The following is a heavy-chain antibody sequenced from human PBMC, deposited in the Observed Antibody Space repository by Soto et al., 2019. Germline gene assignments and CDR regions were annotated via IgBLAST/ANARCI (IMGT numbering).Heavy chain of an antibody. CDR2: ISWNSGSI. V-gene: IGHV3-9*01. Sequence: PGGSLRLSCAASGFTFDDYAMHWVRQAPGKGLEWVSGISWNSGSIGYADSVKGRFTISRDNAKNSLYLQMNSLRAEDTALYYCARDPDKGYCSGGSCPYYYYGMDVWGQGTTVTV. J-gene: IGHJ6*02. CDR1: GFTFDDYA. CDR3: ARDPDKGYCSGGSCPYYYYGMDV. D-gene: IGHD2-15*01.